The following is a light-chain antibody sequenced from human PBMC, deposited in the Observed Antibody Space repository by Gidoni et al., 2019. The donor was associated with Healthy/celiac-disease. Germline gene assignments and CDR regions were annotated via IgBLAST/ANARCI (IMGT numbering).Light chain of an antibody. CDR3: SSYTSSSTLHVV. Sequence: QSALTQPASVSGSPGQSITISCTGTSRDVGGYDYASWYQQHPGKAPKLMIYDVSNRPSEVSNRFSGSKSGNTASLPISGLQAEDEADYYCSSYTSSSTLHVVFGGGTKLTVL. CDR2: DVS. J-gene: IGLJ2*01. CDR1: SRDVGGYDY. V-gene: IGLV2-14*01.